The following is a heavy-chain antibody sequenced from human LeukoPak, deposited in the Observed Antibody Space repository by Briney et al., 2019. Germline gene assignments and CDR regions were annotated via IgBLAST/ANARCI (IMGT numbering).Heavy chain of an antibody. J-gene: IGHJ4*02. D-gene: IGHD6-19*01. Sequence: GGSLRLSCAASGFTFSDAWMSWVRQAPGKGLEGVGRIKSKSDDGTTDHAAPVKGRFTISRDDSKNTLYLQMNNLKAEDTAVYYCARDMSGSGWSQHRNFDYWGQGTLVTVSS. CDR1: GFTFSDAW. CDR3: ARDMSGSGWSQHRNFDY. V-gene: IGHV3-15*01. CDR2: IKSKSDDGTT.